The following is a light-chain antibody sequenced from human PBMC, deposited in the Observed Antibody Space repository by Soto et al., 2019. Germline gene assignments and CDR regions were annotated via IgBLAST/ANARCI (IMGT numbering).Light chain of an antibody. CDR3: AAWDDSLNGDV. CDR2: GNN. J-gene: IGLJ1*01. CDR1: SSNIGNNN. V-gene: IGLV1-44*01. Sequence: QSVLTQPPSASGTPGQRVTISCSGSSSNIGNNNVNWFQQLPGTAPKLLIYGNNQRPSGVPDRFSGARSGTSASLAISGLQSEDEADYYCAAWDDSLNGDVFGTGTKVTVL.